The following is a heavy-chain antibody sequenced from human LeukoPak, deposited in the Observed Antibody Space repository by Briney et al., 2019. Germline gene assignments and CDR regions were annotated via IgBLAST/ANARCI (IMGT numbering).Heavy chain of an antibody. J-gene: IGHJ4*02. Sequence: GGSLRLSCAASGFTFSSYEMNWVRQAPGKGLEWVSYISSSGSTIYYADSVKGRFTISRDNSKNTLYLQMNSLRAEDTAVYYCARAGISSPSLYYFDYWGQGTLVTVSS. D-gene: IGHD3-3*02. CDR3: ARAGISSPSLYYFDY. CDR1: GFTFSSYE. CDR2: ISSSGSTI. V-gene: IGHV3-48*03.